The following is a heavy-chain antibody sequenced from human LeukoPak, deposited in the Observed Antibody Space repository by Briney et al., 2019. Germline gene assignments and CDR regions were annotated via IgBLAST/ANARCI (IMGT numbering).Heavy chain of an antibody. Sequence: SETLSLSCTVSGGSISSYYWSWIRQPPGKGLEWIGYIHYSGSSNYNPSLKSRVIISLDTSTNQFSLKLSSGTAADPTAFYCTGHYVSGSYYNVNDFYHGMDVWGQGTTVTVSS. D-gene: IGHD3-10*01. CDR2: IHYSGSS. CDR3: TGHYVSGSYYNVNDFYHGMDV. V-gene: IGHV4-59*08. CDR1: GGSISSYY. J-gene: IGHJ6*02.